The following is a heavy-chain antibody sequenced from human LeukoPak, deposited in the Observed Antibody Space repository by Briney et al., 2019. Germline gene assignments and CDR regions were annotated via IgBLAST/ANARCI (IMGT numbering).Heavy chain of an antibody. CDR1: GFSFDDYA. J-gene: IGHJ4*02. V-gene: IGHV3-9*01. CDR2: ISWNGGSI. CDR3: AKDRGSSRYGRLDY. D-gene: IGHD6-13*01. Sequence: GRSLRLSCAASGFSFDDYAMPWVRQAPGKGLEWVSGISWNGGSIGYADSVKGRFTISRDNAKNSLYLQMNSLRADDTALYYCAKDRGSSRYGRLDYWGQGTLVTVSS.